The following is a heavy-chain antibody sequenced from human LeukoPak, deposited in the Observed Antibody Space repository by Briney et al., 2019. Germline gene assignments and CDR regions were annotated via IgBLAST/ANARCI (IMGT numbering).Heavy chain of an antibody. CDR2: SNHSGST. D-gene: IGHD3-10*01. CDR1: GESLSVSY. V-gene: IGHV4-34*01. J-gene: IGHJ4*02. CDR3: GRNQSEIVRGVTHLDY. Sequence: SETLSLTCAVSGESLSVSYLSRVRQPPGKGLEWIGESNHSGSTNYNPSLKSRVTISVDTSKNQFSLKLSSVTAAVTAVYYCGRNQSEIVRGVTHLDYWGQGTLVTVSS.